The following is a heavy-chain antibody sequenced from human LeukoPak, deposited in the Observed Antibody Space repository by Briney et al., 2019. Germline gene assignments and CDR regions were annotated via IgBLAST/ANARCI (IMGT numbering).Heavy chain of an antibody. CDR1: GFTFSSHN. CDR2: IGTDGSYI. CDR3: ARKMKTGDRVGTFDI. V-gene: IGHV3-21*01. D-gene: IGHD1-1*01. J-gene: IGHJ3*02. Sequence: GGSLRLSCAASGFTFSSHNMNCVRQAPMKGLECVSSIGTDGSYIYYADSVQGRFTISRDNAKNSLYLQMNSLTAEDTAVYYCARKMKTGDRVGTFDIWGQGTMVTVSS.